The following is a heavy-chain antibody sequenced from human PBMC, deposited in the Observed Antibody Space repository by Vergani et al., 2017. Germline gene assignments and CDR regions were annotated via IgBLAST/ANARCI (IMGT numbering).Heavy chain of an antibody. Sequence: QVQLVQSGAEVKKPGASVKVSCKASGYTFTSYAMHWVRQAPGQRLEWMGWINTGNGNTKYSQKFQGRVTITRDTSASTAYMELSSLRSEDTAVYYCALWFGDRAVDPWGQGTLVTVSS. CDR3: ALWFGDRAVDP. V-gene: IGHV1-3*04. CDR2: INTGNGNT. CDR1: GYTFTSYA. J-gene: IGHJ5*02. D-gene: IGHD3-10*01.